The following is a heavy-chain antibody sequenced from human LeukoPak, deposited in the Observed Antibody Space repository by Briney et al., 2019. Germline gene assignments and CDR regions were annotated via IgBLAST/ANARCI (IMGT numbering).Heavy chain of an antibody. Sequence: GGSLRLSCAASGFTFSSYAMSWVRQAPGKGLEWVSAISGSGGSTYYADSVKGRFTISRDNSKNTLYLQMNSLRAEDTAVYYCARVLYSGYDWVPYYYYYMDVWGKETTVTISS. V-gene: IGHV3-23*01. J-gene: IGHJ6*03. CDR1: GFTFSSYA. CDR2: ISGSGGST. D-gene: IGHD5-12*01. CDR3: ARVLYSGYDWVPYYYYYMDV.